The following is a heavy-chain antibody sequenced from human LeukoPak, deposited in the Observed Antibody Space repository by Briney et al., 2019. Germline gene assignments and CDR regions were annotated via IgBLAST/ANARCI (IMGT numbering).Heavy chain of an antibody. CDR2: IYYSGST. V-gene: IGHV4-59*01. CDR1: GGSINNNY. Sequence: PSETLSLTCTVSGGSINNNYWSWIRQPPGKGLECIGDIYYSGSTNYNPSLKSRVTISVDTSKNQFSLNLSSVTAADTAVYYCARATRVVRGTNWFDPWGQGTLVTVSS. D-gene: IGHD3-10*01. CDR3: ARATRVVRGTNWFDP. J-gene: IGHJ5*02.